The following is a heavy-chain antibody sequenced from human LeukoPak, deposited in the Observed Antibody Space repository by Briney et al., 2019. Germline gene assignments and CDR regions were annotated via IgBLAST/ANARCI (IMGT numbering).Heavy chain of an antibody. Sequence: SETLSLTCAVYGGSFSGYYSSWIRQPPGKGLEWIGEINHSGNTKYNPSLKSRVTISVDTSKNQFSLKLSSVTAADTAVYYCASRGGYKFRFTDYYYYYMDVWGNGTTVTVSS. J-gene: IGHJ6*03. CDR2: INHSGNT. CDR1: GGSFSGYY. CDR3: ASRGGYKFRFTDYYYYYMDV. V-gene: IGHV4-34*01. D-gene: IGHD5-24*01.